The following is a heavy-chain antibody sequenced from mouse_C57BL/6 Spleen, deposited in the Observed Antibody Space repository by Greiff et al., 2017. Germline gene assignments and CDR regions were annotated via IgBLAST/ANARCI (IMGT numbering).Heavy chain of an antibody. D-gene: IGHD4-1*02. CDR2: IYPGSGNT. Sequence: VQLQQSGPELVKPGASVKISCKASGYSFTSYYIHWVKQRPGQGLEWIGWIYPGSGNTKYNEKFKGKATLTADTSSSTAYMQLSSLSSEDSAVYYCAGRQLGPCDYWGQGTTLTVSS. CDR3: AGRQLGPCDY. CDR1: GYSFTSYY. J-gene: IGHJ2*01. V-gene: IGHV1-66*01.